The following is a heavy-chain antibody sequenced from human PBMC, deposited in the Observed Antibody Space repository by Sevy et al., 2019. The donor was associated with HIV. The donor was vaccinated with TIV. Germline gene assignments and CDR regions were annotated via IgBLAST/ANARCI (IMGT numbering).Heavy chain of an antibody. CDR1: GFTVSSNY. CDR3: ARGIATTNDAFDI. V-gene: IGHV3-53*01. Sequence: GGSLRLSCAASGFTVSSNYMSWVRQAPGKGLEWVSVIYSGGSTYYAVSVKGRFTISRDNSKNTRYLQMNSLRAEETAVYYCARGIATTNDAFDIWGQGTMVTVSS. CDR2: IYSGGST. J-gene: IGHJ3*02. D-gene: IGHD1-1*01.